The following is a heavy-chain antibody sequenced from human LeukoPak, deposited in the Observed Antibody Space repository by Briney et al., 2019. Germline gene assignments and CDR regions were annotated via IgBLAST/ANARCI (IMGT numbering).Heavy chain of an antibody. CDR1: GGSISSYN. CDR2: IYYSGST. D-gene: IGHD5-18*01. V-gene: IGHV4-59*01. Sequence: PSETLSLTCTVSGGSISSYNWSWLRQPPGKGLEWIGYIYYSGSTNYNPSLKSRVTISVDTSKNQFSLKLSSVTAADTAVYYCAYGYGGFDIWGQGTMVTVSS. J-gene: IGHJ3*02. CDR3: AYGYGGFDI.